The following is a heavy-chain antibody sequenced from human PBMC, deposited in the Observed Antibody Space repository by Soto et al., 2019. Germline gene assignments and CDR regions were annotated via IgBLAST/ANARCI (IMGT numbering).Heavy chain of an antibody. CDR3: AREGVDSSGYEYYFDY. CDR2: ISYDGSNK. D-gene: IGHD3-22*01. J-gene: IGHJ4*02. CDR1: GFTFSSYA. Sequence: QVQLVESGGGVVQPGRSLRLSCEASGFTFSSYAMHWVRQAPGKGLEWVAVISYDGSNKYYADSVKGRFTISRDNSKNTLYLQMKSLRAEDTAVEYCAREGVDSSGYEYYFDYWGQGTLVTVSS. V-gene: IGHV3-30-3*01.